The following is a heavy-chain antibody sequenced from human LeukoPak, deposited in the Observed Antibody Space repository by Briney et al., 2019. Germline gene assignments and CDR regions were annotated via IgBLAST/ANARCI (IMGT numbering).Heavy chain of an antibody. CDR3: ARLTTVVTH. V-gene: IGHV3-7*01. D-gene: IGHD4-23*01. CDR1: GFIFSTYW. Sequence: PGGSLRLSCAASGFIFSTYWMSWVRQAPGKGLEWVANIKQDGSEKYYVDSVKGRFTIARDNAKNSLYLQMNSLRAEDTAVYYCARLTTVVTHWGQGTLVTVSS. J-gene: IGHJ4*02. CDR2: IKQDGSEK.